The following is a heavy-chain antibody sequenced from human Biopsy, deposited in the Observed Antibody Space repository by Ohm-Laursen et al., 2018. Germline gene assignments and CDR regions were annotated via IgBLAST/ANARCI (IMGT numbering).Heavy chain of an antibody. CDR2: ISYDGSKT. D-gene: IGHD7-27*01. Sequence: SLRLSCAAPGFTFSNSGMHWVRQAPGKGLEWVAAISYDGSKTDYGDSVKGRLNISRDNSKNTLYLQMNNLRAEDTAVFYCAKDLRNNNWGVENWGQGTLVTVSS. J-gene: IGHJ4*02. CDR1: GFTFSNSG. CDR3: AKDLRNNNWGVEN. V-gene: IGHV3-30*18.